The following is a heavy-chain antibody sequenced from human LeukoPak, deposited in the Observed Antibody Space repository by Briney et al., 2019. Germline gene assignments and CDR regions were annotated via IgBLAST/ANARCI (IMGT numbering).Heavy chain of an antibody. D-gene: IGHD5-12*01. Sequence: ASVKVSCKASGYTFTSYDINWVRQATGQGLEWMGWLNPNSGNTGYAQKFQGRVTITRNTSIKTAYMELSSLTSEDTAVYYCATTLLVATALDYWGQGTPVTVSS. CDR1: GYTFTSYD. CDR2: LNPNSGNT. J-gene: IGHJ4*02. CDR3: ATTLLVATALDY. V-gene: IGHV1-8*03.